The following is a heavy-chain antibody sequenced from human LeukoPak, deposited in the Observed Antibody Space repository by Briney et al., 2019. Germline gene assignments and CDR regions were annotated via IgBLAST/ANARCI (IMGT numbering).Heavy chain of an antibody. Sequence: SETLSLTCTVSGGSISSYYWSWIRQPPGKGLEWIGYIYYSGSTNYNPSLKSRVTISVDTSKNQFSLHLNSVTPEDTAVYYCARGRSSSNWRERDSWGQGTLVTVSS. CDR1: GGSISSYY. CDR3: ARGRSSSNWRERDS. J-gene: IGHJ4*02. CDR2: IYYSGST. V-gene: IGHV4-59*12. D-gene: IGHD6-13*01.